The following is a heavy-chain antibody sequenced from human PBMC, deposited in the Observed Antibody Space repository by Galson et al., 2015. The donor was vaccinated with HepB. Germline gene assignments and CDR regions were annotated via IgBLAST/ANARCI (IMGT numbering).Heavy chain of an antibody. CDR1: ACSVSSNY. CDR3: ARNHHQFELSRDGYNYVVELGAFDI. Sequence: SLRLGCAASACSVSSNYMSGVRQAPGKGLEWVTVIYTGGSTYYADSVKGRFTISRANPKNTVYLQMNSLRAEDTAVYYCARNHHQFELSRDGYNYVVELGAFDIWGQGTMVTVSS. D-gene: IGHD5-24*01. V-gene: IGHV3-66*02. J-gene: IGHJ3*02. CDR2: IYTGGST.